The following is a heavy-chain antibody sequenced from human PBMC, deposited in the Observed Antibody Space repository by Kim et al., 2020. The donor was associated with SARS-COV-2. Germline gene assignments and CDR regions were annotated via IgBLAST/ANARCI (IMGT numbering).Heavy chain of an antibody. CDR3: ARVRYFDWLLEAYYFDY. CDR2: INSDGSST. V-gene: IGHV3-74*01. Sequence: GGSLRLSCAASGFTFSSYWMHWVRQAPGKGLVWVSRINSDGSSTSYADSVKGRFTISRDNAKNTLYLQMNSLRAEDTAVYYCARVRYFDWLLEAYYFDYWGQGTLVTVSS. J-gene: IGHJ4*02. CDR1: GFTFSSYW. D-gene: IGHD3-9*01.